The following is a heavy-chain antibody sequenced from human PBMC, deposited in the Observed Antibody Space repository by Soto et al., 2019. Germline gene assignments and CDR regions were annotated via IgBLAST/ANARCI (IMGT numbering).Heavy chain of an antibody. CDR3: ARDDYDFWSGYPGYGMDV. CDR1: GFTFSSYW. Sequence: PVGSLRLSCAASGFTFSSYWMHWVRQAPGKGLVWVSRINSDGSSTSYADSVKGRFTISRDNAKNTLYLQLNSLRAEDTAVYYCARDDYDFWSGYPGYGMDVWGQGTTVTVSS. V-gene: IGHV3-74*01. CDR2: INSDGSST. J-gene: IGHJ6*02. D-gene: IGHD3-3*01.